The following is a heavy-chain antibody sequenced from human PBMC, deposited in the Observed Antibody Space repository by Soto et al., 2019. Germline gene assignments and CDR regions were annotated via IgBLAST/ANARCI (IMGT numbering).Heavy chain of an antibody. D-gene: IGHD5-12*01. CDR3: AKSRGGYSFYYFYGMDV. CDR1: GFTFSNYG. CDR2: ILYDGSNT. V-gene: IGHV3-30*18. Sequence: LRLSCAASGFTFSNYGMHWVRQAPGKGLEWVAAILYDGSNTYYADSVKGRFTISRDNSKNTLYLEMNSLRPEDTAVYHCAKSRGGYSFYYFYGMDVWGQGTTVTVSS. J-gene: IGHJ6*02.